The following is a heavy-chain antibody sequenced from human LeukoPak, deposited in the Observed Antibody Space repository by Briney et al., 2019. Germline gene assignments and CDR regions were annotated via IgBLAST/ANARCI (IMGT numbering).Heavy chain of an antibody. V-gene: IGHV3-21*01. CDR1: GFTFSSYS. D-gene: IGHD1-26*01. CDR2: ISSSSSYI. J-gene: IGHJ4*02. CDR3: ARDLSGSYFGH. Sequence: PGGSLRLSCAASGFTFSSYSMNWVRQAPGKGLEWVSSISSSSSYIYYADSVKGRFTISRDNAKNSLYLEMKSLRAEDTAVYYCARDLSGSYFGHWGQGTLVTVSS.